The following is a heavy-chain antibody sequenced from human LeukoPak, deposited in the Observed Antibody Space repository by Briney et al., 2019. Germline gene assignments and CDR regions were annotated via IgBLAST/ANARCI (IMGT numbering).Heavy chain of an antibody. CDR1: GGSFSGYY. J-gene: IGHJ6*02. D-gene: IGHD3-22*01. CDR2: INHSGST. Sequence: PSETLSLTCAVYGGSFSGYYWSWIRQPPGKRLEWIGEINHSGSTNYNPSLKSRVTISVDTSNNQFSLKLSSVTAADTAVYSCARGRSMVVINYYYYDMDVWGQGTTVTVSS. CDR3: ARGRSMVVINYYYYDMDV. V-gene: IGHV4-34*01.